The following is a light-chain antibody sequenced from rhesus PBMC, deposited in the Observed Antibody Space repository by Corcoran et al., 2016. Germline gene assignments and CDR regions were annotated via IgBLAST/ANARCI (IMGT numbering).Light chain of an antibody. V-gene: IGKV2S20*01. CDR3: MQGIEYPFT. CDR1: QSLLDSEDGNTY. CDR2: EVS. Sequence: DIVMTQTPLSLPVTPGEPASISCRSSQSLLDSEDGNTYLEWYLQKPGQSPQPWIYEVSNRASGVTDRFSGSGSDTDVTLKISRVEAEDVGVYYCMQGIEYPFTFGPGTKLDIK. J-gene: IGKJ3*01.